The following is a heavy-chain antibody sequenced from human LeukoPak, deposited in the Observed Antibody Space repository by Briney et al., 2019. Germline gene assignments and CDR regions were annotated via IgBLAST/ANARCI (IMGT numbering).Heavy chain of an antibody. D-gene: IGHD7-27*01. V-gene: IGHV3-48*02. Sequence: GGSLRLSCAASGFTFDDYGMSWVRQAPGKGLEWIAYIGSGSSTIYYADSVKGRLTVSSDNAKNSLFLQVNSLRDEDTAVYYCARDTRNWADYWGQGTLVTVSS. CDR2: IGSGSSTI. J-gene: IGHJ4*02. CDR3: ARDTRNWADY. CDR1: GFTFDDYG.